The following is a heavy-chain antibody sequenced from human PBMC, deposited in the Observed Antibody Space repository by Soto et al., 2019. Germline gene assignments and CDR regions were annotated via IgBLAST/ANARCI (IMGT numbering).Heavy chain of an antibody. CDR1: GYTFTSYD. D-gene: IGHD6-13*01. CDR2: MNPNSGNT. V-gene: IGHV1-8*01. J-gene: IGHJ5*02. Sequence: QVQLVQSGAEVKKPGASVKVSCKASGYTFTSYDINWVRQATGQGLEWMGWMNPNSGNTGYAQKFQGRVTMTRNTSIITAYMALSSLRSADTAVYYGARGRIAAAGGAFDPWGQGTLVTVSS. CDR3: ARGRIAAAGGAFDP.